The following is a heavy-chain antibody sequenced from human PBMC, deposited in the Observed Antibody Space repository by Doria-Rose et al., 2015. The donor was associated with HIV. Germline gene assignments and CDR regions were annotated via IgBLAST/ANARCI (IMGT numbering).Heavy chain of an antibody. Sequence: VQLQESGPGLVTPSETLSLPCSVSGASVSSRGYYWNWIRQVPGKGLESLGYTYYTGTSDYSPSLKSRLNMAVDTSKNQFSLKLSFVTVADTAVYYCARMGSYRELDYWGQGVLVIVSA. D-gene: IGHD3-3*01. CDR3: ARMGSYRELDY. V-gene: IGHV4-31*03. CDR2: TYYTGTS. CDR1: GASVSSRGYY. J-gene: IGHJ4*02.